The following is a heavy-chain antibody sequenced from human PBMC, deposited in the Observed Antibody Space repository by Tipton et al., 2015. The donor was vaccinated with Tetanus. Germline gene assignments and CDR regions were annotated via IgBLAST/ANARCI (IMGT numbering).Heavy chain of an antibody. CDR2: VYSSGST. Sequence: TLSLTCTVSSGSIRSYYWSWIRQPPGTGLEWIGYVYSSGSTNYNPSLKRRVTISVDTSKNQFSLSLSSVIAADTAVYYCARDRGLTTGGGIGMDVWGQGTTVTVSS. CDR3: ARDRGLTTGGGIGMDV. D-gene: IGHD4-17*01. V-gene: IGHV4-4*08. J-gene: IGHJ6*02. CDR1: SGSIRSYY.